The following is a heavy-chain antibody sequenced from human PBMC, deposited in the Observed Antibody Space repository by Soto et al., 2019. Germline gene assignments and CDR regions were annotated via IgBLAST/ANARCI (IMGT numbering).Heavy chain of an antibody. V-gene: IGHV1-69*13. Sequence: SVKVSCKASGGTFSSYAISWVRQAPGQGLEWMGGIIPIFGTANYAQKFQGRVTITADESTSTAYMELSSLRSEDTAVYYCATSGGYEYRDYYYYGMDVWGQGTTVTVSS. D-gene: IGHD5-12*01. CDR1: GGTFSSYA. J-gene: IGHJ6*02. CDR2: IIPIFGTA. CDR3: ATSGGYEYRDYYYYGMDV.